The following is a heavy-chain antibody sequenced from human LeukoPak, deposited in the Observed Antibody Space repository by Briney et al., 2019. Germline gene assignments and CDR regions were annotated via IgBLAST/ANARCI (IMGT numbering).Heavy chain of an antibody. CDR3: ARELFGSFDY. D-gene: IGHD3-10*01. Sequence: ASVKVSCKASGYTYTTYGISWVRQAPGQGLEWMGWISVYNTNYAQILQGRVTMTTDTSTSTAYLELRSLRSDDTAVYYCARELFGSFDYWGQGTLVTVSS. J-gene: IGHJ4*02. V-gene: IGHV1-18*01. CDR1: GYTYTTYG. CDR2: ISVYNT.